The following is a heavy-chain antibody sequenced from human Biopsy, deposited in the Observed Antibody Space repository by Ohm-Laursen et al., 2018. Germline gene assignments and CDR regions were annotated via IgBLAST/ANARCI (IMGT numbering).Heavy chain of an antibody. CDR3: ARDEGLLRAFDI. CDR1: GGSISGHF. J-gene: IGHJ3*02. V-gene: IGHV4-4*07. D-gene: IGHD1-26*01. CDR2: IYSNGNT. Sequence: SETLSLTCTASGGSISGHFWSWVRQPAGKGLEWIGRIYSNGNTNYNPSLKSRVSMSVDTSKNHFSLNLTSVTAADTAMYYCARDEGLLRAFDIWGQGTLGTVSS.